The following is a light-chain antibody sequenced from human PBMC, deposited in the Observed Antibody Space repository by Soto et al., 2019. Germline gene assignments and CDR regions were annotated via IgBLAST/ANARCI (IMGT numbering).Light chain of an antibody. CDR3: QHTTDFT. Sequence: DIQMTQSPSTLAASVGDTVTMTCRSSSKWLAWYQKKPGKAPKLLIYDVSNLERGVPPRFSGSTSGAVSTLTLTGLQPDDLGTYYCQHTTDFTFGQGTKVEIK. J-gene: IGKJ2*01. CDR1: SSSKW. V-gene: IGKV1-5*01. CDR2: DVS.